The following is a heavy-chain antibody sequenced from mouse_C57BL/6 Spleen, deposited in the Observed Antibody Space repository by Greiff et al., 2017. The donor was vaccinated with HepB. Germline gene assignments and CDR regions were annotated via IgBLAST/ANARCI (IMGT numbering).Heavy chain of an antibody. CDR2: INPNNGGT. CDR1: GYTFTDYN. V-gene: IGHV1-18*01. Sequence: EVKLQESGPELVKPGASVKIPCKASGYTFTDYNMDWVKQSHGKSLEWIGDINPNNGGTIYNQKFKGKATLTVDKSSSTAYMELRSLTSEDTAVYYCARSDGNSFAYWGQGTLVTVSA. D-gene: IGHD2-1*01. CDR3: ARSDGNSFAY. J-gene: IGHJ3*01.